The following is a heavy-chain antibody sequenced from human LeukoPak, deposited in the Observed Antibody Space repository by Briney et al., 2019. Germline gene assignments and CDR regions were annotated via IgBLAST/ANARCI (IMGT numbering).Heavy chain of an antibody. CDR1: GGSISSYY. CDR3: ATEMTTGAFDI. CDR2: IYYSGST. J-gene: IGHJ3*02. Sequence: SETLSLTCTVSGGSISSYYWSWIRQPPGKGLERIGNIYYSGSTNYNPSLKSRVTISVDTSKNQFSLKLSSVTAADTAVYYCATEMTTGAFDIWGQGTMVTVSS. D-gene: IGHD5-24*01. V-gene: IGHV4-59*01.